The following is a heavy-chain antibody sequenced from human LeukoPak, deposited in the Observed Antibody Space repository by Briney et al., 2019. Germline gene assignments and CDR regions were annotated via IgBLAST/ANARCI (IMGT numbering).Heavy chain of an antibody. D-gene: IGHD6-19*01. Sequence: PGGSLRLSCAASGFTVSSNYMSWVRQVSGEGLEFVSFISTSGTTDYADSVKGRFTISSNNSKNTLYLQMNSLRAEDTAVYYCARVRSDTRGWYEFDYWGQGTLVTVSS. CDR2: ISTSGTT. CDR3: ARVRSDTRGWYEFDY. CDR1: GFTVSSNY. V-gene: IGHV3-53*01. J-gene: IGHJ4*02.